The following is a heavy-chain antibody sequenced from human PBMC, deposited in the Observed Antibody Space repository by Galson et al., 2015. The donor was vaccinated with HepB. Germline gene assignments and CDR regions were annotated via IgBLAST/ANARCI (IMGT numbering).Heavy chain of an antibody. D-gene: IGHD2-21*02. CDR1: GGTFSSYA. CDR3: ASVGVTGKFYYYIDS. J-gene: IGHJ4*02. Sequence: SVKVSCKASGGTFSSYAISWVRQAPGQGLEYMGGIITVLRLANYAQRFQGRVMVTADESSSTAYMELSSLRSEDTAVYYCASVGVTGKFYYYIDSWGQGTLVTVSS. V-gene: IGHV1-69*13. CDR2: IITVLRLA.